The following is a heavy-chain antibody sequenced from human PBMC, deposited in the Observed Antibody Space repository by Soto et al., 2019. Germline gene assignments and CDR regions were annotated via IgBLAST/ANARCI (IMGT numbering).Heavy chain of an antibody. CDR2: IYYTGST. CDR1: GGSISSYY. CDR3: ARDGYTLTPNYYYGMDV. D-gene: IGHD4-4*01. J-gene: IGHJ6*02. Sequence: PSETLSLTCTVSGGSISSYYWSWIRQPPGKGLEWIGYIYYTGSTNYNPSHKSRITISVDTSKNHFSLKLSSVTAEDTSVYYCARDGYTLTPNYYYGMDVWGQGTTVTVSS. V-gene: IGHV4-59*01.